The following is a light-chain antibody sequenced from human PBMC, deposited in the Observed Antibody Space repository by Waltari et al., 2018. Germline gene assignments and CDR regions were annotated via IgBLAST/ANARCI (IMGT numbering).Light chain of an antibody. V-gene: IGKV3-20*01. CDR3: QQYGSSLWT. CDR2: GES. J-gene: IGKJ1*01. CDR1: QSVSSSH. Sequence: EIVLTQSPGTLSLSPGERATLSCRASQSVSSSHLAWYQQKPGQAPRLLIYGESSRATGIPDRFSGSGSGTDFTLTISRLEPEDFAVYYCQQYGSSLWTFGQGTKVEIK.